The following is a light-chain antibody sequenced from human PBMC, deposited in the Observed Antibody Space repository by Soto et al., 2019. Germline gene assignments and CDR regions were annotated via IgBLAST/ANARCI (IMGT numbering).Light chain of an antibody. V-gene: IGKV3-15*01. CDR2: DAS. Sequence: EIVMTQSPATLSASPGEGATLSCKAGQTVYNNLAWYQQRPGQPPSLLIYDASTRATGISARFSGSGYGTEFTLTISSLQSEDFAVYFCQQCRNWPLTFGGGTKVEIK. J-gene: IGKJ4*01. CDR1: QTVYNN. CDR3: QQCRNWPLT.